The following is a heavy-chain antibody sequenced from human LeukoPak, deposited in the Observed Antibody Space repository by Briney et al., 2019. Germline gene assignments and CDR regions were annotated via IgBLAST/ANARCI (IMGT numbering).Heavy chain of an antibody. D-gene: IGHD2-2*02. V-gene: IGHV1-2*02. Sequence: ASVKVSCKASGYTFTGYYMHRVRQAPGQGLEWMGWINPNSGGTNYAQKFQGRVTMTRDTSISTAYMELSRLRSDDTAVYYCARDQRYCSSTSCYTGPFRWGQGTMVTVSS. J-gene: IGHJ3*01. CDR2: INPNSGGT. CDR3: ARDQRYCSSTSCYTGPFR. CDR1: GYTFTGYY.